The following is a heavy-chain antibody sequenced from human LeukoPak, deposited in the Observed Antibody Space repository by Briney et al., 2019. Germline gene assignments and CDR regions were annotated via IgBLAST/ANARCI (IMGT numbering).Heavy chain of an antibody. V-gene: IGHV3-11*01. D-gene: IGHD1-26*01. Sequence: GGSLRLSCAVSGFTFSDHYVSWIRQAPGRGLEWVSYISGSSSCIYSADSVRGRFTISRDNAKNSLYLQMKSLSAEDTAVYYCARGLGGATNAFDIWGQGTMVTVSS. CDR1: GFTFSDHY. J-gene: IGHJ3*02. CDR3: ARGLGGATNAFDI. CDR2: ISGSSSCI.